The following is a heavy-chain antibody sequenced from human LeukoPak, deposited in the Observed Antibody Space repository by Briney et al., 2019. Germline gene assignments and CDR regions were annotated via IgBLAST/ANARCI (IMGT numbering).Heavy chain of an antibody. D-gene: IGHD1-26*01. J-gene: IGHJ3*02. V-gene: IGHV3-7*03. Sequence: GGSLRLSCAASGFTFSNNWMSWVRQAPGKGLEWVANIKQDGSDKYYVDSVKGRFTISRDNSKNTLYLQMNSLRAEDTAMYYCAKNREISGSYSWVDAFDIWGQGTMVTVSS. CDR1: GFTFSNNW. CDR3: AKNREISGSYSWVDAFDI. CDR2: IKQDGSDK.